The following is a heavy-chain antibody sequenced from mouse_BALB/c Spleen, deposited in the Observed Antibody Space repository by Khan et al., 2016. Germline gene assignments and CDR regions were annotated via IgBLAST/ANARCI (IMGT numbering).Heavy chain of an antibody. J-gene: IGHJ4*01. CDR3: AREENALDY. CDR1: GFSFSSYA. Sequence: VALVASGGGLVKPGGSLKFSCAASGFSFSSYAMSWVRQSPLKRLEWVASISSGGTPYYPDSVKGRFTISRYDARNILYLQMNSLRSEDTAIYYCAREENALDYKGHGTSVTVSS. CDR2: ISSGGTP. V-gene: IGHV5-6-5*01.